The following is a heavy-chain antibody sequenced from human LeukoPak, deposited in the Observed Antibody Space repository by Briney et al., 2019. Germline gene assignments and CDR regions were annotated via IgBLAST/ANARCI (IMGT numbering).Heavy chain of an antibody. CDR2: INHSGTT. CDR3: ARDRVAPDY. D-gene: IGHD5-12*01. Sequence: SETLSLMCAVYGGSFSDHHWTWIRQSPGKGLEWIGEINHSGTTNYHPSLKSRVTISMDSSKNQFSLKLTSVTFADTAVYYCARDRVAPDYWGQGTLVTVSS. CDR1: GGSFSDHH. J-gene: IGHJ4*02. V-gene: IGHV4-34*01.